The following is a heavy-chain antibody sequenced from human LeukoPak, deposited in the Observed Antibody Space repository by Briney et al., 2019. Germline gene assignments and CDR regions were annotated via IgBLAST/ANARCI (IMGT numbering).Heavy chain of an antibody. J-gene: IGHJ3*02. CDR1: GGSISSNSYY. Sequence: RASETLSLTCTVSGGSISSNSYYWGWIRQPPGKGLEWIGSISYTGSTYYNPSLKRRVTISLDTSKNQFSLKLSSVTAADPAVYYCARDKWEPRYAFDIWGQGTMVTVSS. CDR2: ISYTGST. D-gene: IGHD1-26*01. V-gene: IGHV4-39*02. CDR3: ARDKWEPRYAFDI.